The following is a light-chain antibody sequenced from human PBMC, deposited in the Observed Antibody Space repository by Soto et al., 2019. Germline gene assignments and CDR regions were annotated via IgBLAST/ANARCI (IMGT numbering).Light chain of an antibody. V-gene: IGLV2-14*01. CDR1: GRDIGAYDY. CDR2: GVK. CDR3: SSYTTNYFYV. Sequence: QSALTQPASVSGSPGQSITISCTGSGRDIGAYDYVSWYQQHPGKAPKLLIYGVKNRPSGVSYRFSASKSAFTASLTISGLQAEDEAHYYCSSYTTNYFYVFGPGTQLTVL. J-gene: IGLJ1*01.